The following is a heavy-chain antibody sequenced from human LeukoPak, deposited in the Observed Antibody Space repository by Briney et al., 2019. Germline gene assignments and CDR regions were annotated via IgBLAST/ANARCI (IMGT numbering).Heavy chain of an antibody. V-gene: IGHV1-46*01. J-gene: IGHJ4*02. CDR2: INPSGGST. CDR1: GYTFTSYY. D-gene: IGHD3-22*01. CDR3: ARDSDSSGYYYLFDY. Sequence: RASVKVSCTASGYTFTSYYMHWVRQAPGQGLEWMGIINPSGGSTSYAQKFQGRVTMTRDTSTSTVYMELSSLRSEDTAVYYCARDSDSSGYYYLFDYWGQGTLVTVSS.